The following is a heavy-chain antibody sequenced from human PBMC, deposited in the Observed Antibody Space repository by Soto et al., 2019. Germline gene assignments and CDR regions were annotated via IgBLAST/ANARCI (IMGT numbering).Heavy chain of an antibody. CDR1: GFTFSSYA. J-gene: IGHJ6*02. Sequence: GGSLRLSCAASGFTFSSYAMHWVHQAPGKGLEWVAVISYDGSNKYYADSVKGRFTISRDNSKNTLYLQMNSLRAEDTAVYYCARDGYSGYAEDYYYGMDVWGQGTTVTVSS. CDR2: ISYDGSNK. CDR3: ARDGYSGYAEDYYYGMDV. D-gene: IGHD5-12*01. V-gene: IGHV3-30-3*01.